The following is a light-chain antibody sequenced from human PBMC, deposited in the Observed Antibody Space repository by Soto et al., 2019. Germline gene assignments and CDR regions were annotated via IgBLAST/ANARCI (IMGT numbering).Light chain of an antibody. Sequence: EIVLTQSPATLCLSPGERATLSCRASQSVSNNYLAWYQQKPGQTPRLLIYGASNRATGIPDRFSGSGSGTDFTLTISRLEPEDFAVYYCQQYGSSGTFGQGTKVDIK. CDR2: GAS. J-gene: IGKJ1*01. CDR1: QSVSNNY. V-gene: IGKV3-20*01. CDR3: QQYGSSGT.